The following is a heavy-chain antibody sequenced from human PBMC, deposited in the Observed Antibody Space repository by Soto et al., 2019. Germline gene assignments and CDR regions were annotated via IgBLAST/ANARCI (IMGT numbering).Heavy chain of an antibody. V-gene: IGHV3-7*03. CDR3: ARYRALDP. Sequence: EVQLVESGGGLVQPGGSLRLSCADSGFILRNYWMSWVRQAPGMGLQWVASIKEDGSEKYYVDPVKGRFTISRENAKNSLYLQMNSLRAEDTAVYYCARYRALDPCGQGILVTVSS. D-gene: IGHD3-10*01. J-gene: IGHJ5*02. CDR2: IKEDGSEK. CDR1: GFILRNYW.